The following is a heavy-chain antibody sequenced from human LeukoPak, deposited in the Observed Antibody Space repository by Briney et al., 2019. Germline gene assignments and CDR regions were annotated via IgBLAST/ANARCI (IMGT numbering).Heavy chain of an antibody. Sequence: SETLSLXCTVSGGSISSYYWSWIRQPPGKVLEWIGYIYYSGSTNYNPSLKSRVTISVDTSKNQFSLKLSSVTAADTAVYYCARSITTKYNWFDPWGQGTLVTVSS. D-gene: IGHD3-3*02. CDR3: ARSITTKYNWFDP. CDR2: IYYSGST. J-gene: IGHJ5*02. CDR1: GGSISSYY. V-gene: IGHV4-59*01.